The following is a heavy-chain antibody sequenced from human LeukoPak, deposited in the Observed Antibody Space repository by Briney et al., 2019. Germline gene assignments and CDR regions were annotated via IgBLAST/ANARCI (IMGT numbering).Heavy chain of an antibody. V-gene: IGHV1-69*01. D-gene: IGHD1-26*01. CDR3: ARPDSGSYQGSGAFDI. CDR2: IIPIFGTA. Sequence: GSSVKVSCKASGGTFSSYAISWVRQAPGQGLEWMGGIIPIFGTANYAQKFQGRVTITADESTSTAYMELSNLRSEDTAVYYCARPDSGSYQGSGAFDIWGQGTMVTVSS. CDR1: GGTFSSYA. J-gene: IGHJ3*02.